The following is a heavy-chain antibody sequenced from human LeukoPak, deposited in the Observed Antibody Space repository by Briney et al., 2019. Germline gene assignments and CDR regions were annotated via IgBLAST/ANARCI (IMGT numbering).Heavy chain of an antibody. V-gene: IGHV3-48*01. D-gene: IGHD2-15*01. CDR3: VRDLHYSFDY. CDR1: GFTFSSFT. J-gene: IGHJ4*02. CDR2: RSSGTI. Sequence: GGSLRLSCAASGFTFSSFTMTWVRQAPGKGLEWISHRSSGTISYADSVKGRFTISRDDAKNSLYLQMNSLRVEDTAVYYCVRDLHYSFDYWGQGTLVTVSP.